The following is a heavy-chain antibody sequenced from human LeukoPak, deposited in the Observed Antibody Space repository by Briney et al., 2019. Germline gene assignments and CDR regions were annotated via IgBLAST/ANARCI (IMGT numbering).Heavy chain of an antibody. CDR1: GFTFSSYW. V-gene: IGHV3-7*01. J-gene: IGHJ5*02. CDR3: ARDPLHACRLLGSRDWFVL. Sequence: GSLRLSCAASGFTFSSYWLSCVCQAPGKGVGWVANIKQDVSEKYSVGSVKGRFTISRDNAKNSLYLRMNRLRCVGTARFFCARDPLHACRLLGSRDWFVLWGEGTVVSVSS. D-gene: IGHD7-27*01. CDR2: IKQDVSEK.